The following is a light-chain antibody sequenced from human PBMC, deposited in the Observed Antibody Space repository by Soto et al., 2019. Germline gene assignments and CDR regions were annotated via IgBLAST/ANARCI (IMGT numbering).Light chain of an antibody. Sequence: EIVLTQSPGTLSLSPGERATLSCRASQSVSSSYLAWYQQIPGQAPRLLIYGASSRATGIPDRFSGSGSGTDFTLTISRLEPEDFAVYYCQQYGSSFGQGTKVEIK. V-gene: IGKV3-20*01. CDR1: QSVSSSY. J-gene: IGKJ1*01. CDR2: GAS. CDR3: QQYGSS.